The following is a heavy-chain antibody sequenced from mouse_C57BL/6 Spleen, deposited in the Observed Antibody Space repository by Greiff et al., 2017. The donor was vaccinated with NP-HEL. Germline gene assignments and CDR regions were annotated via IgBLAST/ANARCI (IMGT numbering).Heavy chain of an antibody. J-gene: IGHJ3*01. D-gene: IGHD1-1*01. CDR3: ARSAYYGSSYWFAY. V-gene: IGHV1-22*01. CDR2: INPNNGGT. CDR1: GYTFTDYN. Sequence: VQLKQSGPELVKPGASVKMSCKASGYTFTDYNMHWVKQSHGKSLEWIGYINPNNGGTSYNQKFKGKATLTVNKSSSTAYMELRSLTSEDSAVYYCARSAYYGSSYWFAYWGQGTLVTVSA.